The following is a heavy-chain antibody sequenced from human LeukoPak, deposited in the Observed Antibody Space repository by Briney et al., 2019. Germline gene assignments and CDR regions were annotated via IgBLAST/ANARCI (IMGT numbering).Heavy chain of an antibody. CDR1: GGSISSGGYY. J-gene: IGHJ5*02. D-gene: IGHD3-3*01. V-gene: IGHV4-31*03. CDR2: IYYSGST. Sequence: SETLSLTCTVSGGSISSGGYYWGWIRQHPGTGLEWIGYIYYSGSTYYNPSLKSRVTISVDTSKNQFSLKLSSVTAADTAVYYCARVRDFWSGHGRAYNWFDPWGQGTLVTVSS. CDR3: ARVRDFWSGHGRAYNWFDP.